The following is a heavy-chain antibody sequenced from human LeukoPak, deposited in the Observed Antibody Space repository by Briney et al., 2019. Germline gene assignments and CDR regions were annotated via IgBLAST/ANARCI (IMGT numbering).Heavy chain of an antibody. CDR3: ARDEAYYYYGMDV. J-gene: IGHJ6*02. V-gene: IGHV1-69*05. CDR2: IIPIFGTA. CDR1: GGAFSSYA. Sequence: SVKVSCKASGGAFSSYAISWVRQAPGQGLEWMGGIIPIFGTANYAQKFQGRVTITTDESTSTAYMELSSLRSEDTAVYYCARDEAYYYYGMDVWGQGTTVTVSS.